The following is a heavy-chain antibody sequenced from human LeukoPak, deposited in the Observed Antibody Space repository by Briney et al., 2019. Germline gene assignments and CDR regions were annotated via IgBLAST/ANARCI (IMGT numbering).Heavy chain of an antibody. CDR1: GGSISSGGYS. CDR3: ARETAYGYDHWYFDL. Sequence: SQTLSLTCAVSGGSISSGGYSWSWLRQPPGKDLEWIGYIYHSGSTYYNPSLKSRVTISVDTSKNQFSLKLSSVTAADTAVYYCARETAYGYDHWYFDLWGRGTLVTVSS. V-gene: IGHV4-30-2*05. J-gene: IGHJ2*01. CDR2: IYHSGST. D-gene: IGHD5-12*01.